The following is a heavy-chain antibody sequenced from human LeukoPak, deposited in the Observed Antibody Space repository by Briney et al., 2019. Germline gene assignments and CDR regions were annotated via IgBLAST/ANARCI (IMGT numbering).Heavy chain of an antibody. CDR3: AGHYYGSGSYSARKNYFDY. CDR1: GGSISSSGYY. Sequence: SETLSLTCTVSGGSISSSGYYWSWIRQPPGKGLEWIGEINHSGSTNYNPSLKSRVTISVDTSKNQFSLKLSSVTAADTAVYYCAGHYYGSGSYSARKNYFDYWGQGTLVTVSS. J-gene: IGHJ4*02. CDR2: INHSGST. D-gene: IGHD3-10*01. V-gene: IGHV4-39*07.